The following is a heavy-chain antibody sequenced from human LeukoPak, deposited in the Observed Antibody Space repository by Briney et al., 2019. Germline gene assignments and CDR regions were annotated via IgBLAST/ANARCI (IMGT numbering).Heavy chain of an antibody. CDR1: GFTFSSYG. Sequence: GGSLRLSCAASGFTFSSYGMHWVRQAPGKGLEWVAGISYDGSNKYYADSVKGRFTISRDNSKNTLYLQMNSLRAEDTAVYYCAKQDIRSSAWYDWGQGTLVTVSS. V-gene: IGHV3-30*18. CDR2: ISYDGSNK. D-gene: IGHD6-19*01. CDR3: AKQDIRSSAWYD. J-gene: IGHJ4*02.